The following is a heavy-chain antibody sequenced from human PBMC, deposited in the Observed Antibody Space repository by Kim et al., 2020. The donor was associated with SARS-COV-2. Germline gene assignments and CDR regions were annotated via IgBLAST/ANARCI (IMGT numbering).Heavy chain of an antibody. CDR1: GFNFDDYA. Sequence: GGSLRLSCAGSGFNFDDYAMSWVRQAPGKGLEWVSGISWNGGNPGYTDSVKGRFTISRDNAKNSLYLQMNSLRGDDTALYHCARDPTGSPGAFDVWGQG. V-gene: IGHV3-20*01. D-gene: IGHD3-10*01. CDR2: ISWNGGNP. J-gene: IGHJ3*01. CDR3: ARDPTGSPGAFDV.